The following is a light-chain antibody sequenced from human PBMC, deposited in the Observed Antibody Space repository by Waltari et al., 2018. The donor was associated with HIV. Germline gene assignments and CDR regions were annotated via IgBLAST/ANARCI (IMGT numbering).Light chain of an antibody. J-gene: IGLJ3*02. Sequence: QSVLTQPPSVSAAPGQKVTISCFGSSSTIENNYVSWYQQLPGTAPKLLIYDNNKRPSGIPDRFSGSKSGTSATLGITGLQTGDEADYYCGTWDNSLSVTWVFGGGTKLTVL. CDR1: SSTIENNY. V-gene: IGLV1-51*01. CDR3: GTWDNSLSVTWV. CDR2: DNN.